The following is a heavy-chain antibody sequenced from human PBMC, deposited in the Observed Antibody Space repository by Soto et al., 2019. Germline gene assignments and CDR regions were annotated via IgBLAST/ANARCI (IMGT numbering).Heavy chain of an antibody. CDR3: ARHNRISVSPEVWFDP. D-gene: IGHD6-6*01. J-gene: IGHJ5*02. Sequence: SETLSLTCSVSGGSISSSSYYWGWIRQPPGKGLEWIGSMYYVGSTYYNPSLKSRGNISVDTSKNQFSMKLSSVTAADTAVYYCARHNRISVSPEVWFDPSGEGTLLTFSS. CDR1: GGSISSSSYY. V-gene: IGHV4-39*01. CDR2: MYYVGST.